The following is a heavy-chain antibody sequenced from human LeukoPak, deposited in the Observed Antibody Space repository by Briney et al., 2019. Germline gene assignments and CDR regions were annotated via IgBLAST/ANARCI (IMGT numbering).Heavy chain of an antibody. CDR1: GGSISSYY. D-gene: IGHD6-13*01. CDR2: IYYSGST. J-gene: IGHJ4*02. Sequence: SETLSLTCTVSGGSISSYYWSWIRQPPGKGLEWIGYIYYSGSTNYNPSLKSRVTISVDTSKNQFSLKLSSVTAADTAVYYCARASSSSWYTTQYYFDYWGQGTLVTVSS. V-gene: IGHV4-59*01. CDR3: ARASSSSWYTTQYYFDY.